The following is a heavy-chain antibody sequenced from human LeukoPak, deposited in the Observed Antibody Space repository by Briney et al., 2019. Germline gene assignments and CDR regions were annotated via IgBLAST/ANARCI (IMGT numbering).Heavy chain of an antibody. J-gene: IGHJ6*03. D-gene: IGHD3-22*01. Sequence: ASVKVSCKVSGYTLTELSMHWVRQAPGKGLEWMGGFDPEDGETTYAQKFQGRVTMTEDTSTDTAYMELSSLRSEDTAVYYCATVRYYDSSGYSRYYYYYMDVWGKGTTVTVSS. CDR2: FDPEDGET. CDR3: ATVRYYDSSGYSRYYYYYMDV. CDR1: GYTLTELS. V-gene: IGHV1-24*01.